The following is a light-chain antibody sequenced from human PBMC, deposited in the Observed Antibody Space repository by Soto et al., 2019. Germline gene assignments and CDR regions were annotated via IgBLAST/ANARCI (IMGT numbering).Light chain of an antibody. CDR1: QSISSNY. Sequence: EIVLMQSPGTLSLSPGERATLSCRASQSISSNYLAWYQQKPGQAPGLLIYGASFRATGIPDRFSGGGSGTDFTLTISRPEPEDFAVYYCEEYGRSPPGFTFGPGTKVDI. J-gene: IGKJ3*01. CDR3: EEYGRSPPGFT. CDR2: GAS. V-gene: IGKV3-20*01.